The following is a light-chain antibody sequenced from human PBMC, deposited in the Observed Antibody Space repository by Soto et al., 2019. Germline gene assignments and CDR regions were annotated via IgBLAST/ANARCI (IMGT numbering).Light chain of an antibody. V-gene: IGLV2-14*01. CDR2: EVS. CDR1: SSDVGAYNY. J-gene: IGLJ2*01. CDR3: SSFAGRRVLV. Sequence: QSVLTQPASVSGSPGQSITISCTGTSSDVGAYNYVSWYQQHPGKPPKLIIYEVSDRPSGVSNRFSGSKSGNTASLTISGLQAEDEAVYYCSSFAGRRVLVLGGGTKLTVL.